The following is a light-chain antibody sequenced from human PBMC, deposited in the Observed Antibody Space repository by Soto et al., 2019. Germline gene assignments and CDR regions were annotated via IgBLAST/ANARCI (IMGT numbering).Light chain of an antibody. V-gene: IGKV1-39*01. CDR1: QSFSSY. CDR3: QQSYSTPYT. CDR2: AAS. J-gene: IGKJ2*01. Sequence: DIQMTQSPSSLSASVGDRVTITCRASQSFSSYLNWYQQKPGKAPKLLIYAASSLQSGVPSRFSGSGSGKEFTLTISSLQPEDFATYYCQQSYSTPYTCGQGTKLEIK.